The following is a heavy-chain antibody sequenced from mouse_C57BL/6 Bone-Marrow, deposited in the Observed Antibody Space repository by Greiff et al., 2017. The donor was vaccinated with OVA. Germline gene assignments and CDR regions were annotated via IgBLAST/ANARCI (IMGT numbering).Heavy chain of an antibody. CDR2: IYPRSGNT. CDR1: GYTFTSYG. V-gene: IGHV1-81*01. Sequence: QVQLQQPGAELAMPGASVKLSCKASGYTFTSYGISWVKQRTGQGLEGIGEIYPRSGNTYYNEKFKGKATLTADKSSSTAYMELRSLTSEDSAVYVWAEIYDGKSEEYNMDDWGQGTSVTVSS. J-gene: IGHJ4*01. D-gene: IGHD2-3*01. CDR3: AEIYDGKSEEYNMDD.